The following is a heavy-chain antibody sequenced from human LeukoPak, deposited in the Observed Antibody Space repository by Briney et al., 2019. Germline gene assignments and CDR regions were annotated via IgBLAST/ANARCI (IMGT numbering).Heavy chain of an antibody. Sequence: SETLSLTCDVSGGSMSSSNWWSWIRQPPGKGLEWIGEINHSGSTNYNPSLKSRVTISVDTSKNQFSLKLSSVTAADTAVYYCARARGSGWYSDGRSPPYYMDVWGKGTTVTVSS. V-gene: IGHV4-4*02. CDR2: INHSGST. D-gene: IGHD6-19*01. CDR3: ARARGSGWYSDGRSPPYYMDV. J-gene: IGHJ6*03. CDR1: GGSMSSSNW.